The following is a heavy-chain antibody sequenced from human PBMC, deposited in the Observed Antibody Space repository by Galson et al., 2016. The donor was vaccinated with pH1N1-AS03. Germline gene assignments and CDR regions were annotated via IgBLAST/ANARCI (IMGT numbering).Heavy chain of an antibody. Sequence: SLRLSCAASLASGFTFSGYYMHWVRQAPGKGLEWAAFIRDDGGDKYYAESVKGRFTISRDTAKNSVFLQMNSVRVEDRAVYYCARLPRGPWRFDYWGQGTLVTVSS. V-gene: IGHV3-33*01. CDR2: IRDDGGDK. CDR1: GFTFSGYY. CDR3: ARLPRGPWRFDY. J-gene: IGHJ4*02. D-gene: IGHD3-10*01.